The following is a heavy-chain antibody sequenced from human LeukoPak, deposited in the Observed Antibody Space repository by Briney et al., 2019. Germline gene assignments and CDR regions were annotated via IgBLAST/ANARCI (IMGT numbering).Heavy chain of an antibody. Sequence: SETLSLTCAVYGGSFSGYYWSWIRQPPGKRLEWIGEINHSGSTNYNPSLKSRVTISVDTSKNQFSLKLSSVTAADTAVYYCARGVQLWLNNWFNPWGQGTLVTVSS. V-gene: IGHV4-34*01. D-gene: IGHD5-18*01. CDR2: INHSGST. J-gene: IGHJ5*02. CDR3: ARGVQLWLNNWFNP. CDR1: GGSFSGYY.